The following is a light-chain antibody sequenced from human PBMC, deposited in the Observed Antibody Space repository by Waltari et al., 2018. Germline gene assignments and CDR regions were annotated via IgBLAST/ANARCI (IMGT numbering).Light chain of an antibody. CDR2: DAS. CDR1: QSIGGY. CDR3: QQSNSMPLT. V-gene: IGKV1-39*01. J-gene: IGKJ4*01. Sequence: DIQMTQSPSSLSAYVGDRVTITCRASQSIGGYLNWYQQKPGKAPDLLLYDASSLQSGVPSRFSGSGFGTDFTLTISSLQPEDFATYDCQQSNSMPLTFGGGTKVEIK.